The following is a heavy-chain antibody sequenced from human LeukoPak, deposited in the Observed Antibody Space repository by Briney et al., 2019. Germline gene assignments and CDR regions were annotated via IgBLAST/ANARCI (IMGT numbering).Heavy chain of an antibody. CDR3: ARLRVRALVYYYYYMDV. V-gene: IGHV4-34*01. CDR2: INHSVST. Sequence: SETLSLTCAVYGGSFSGYYWSWIRQPPGKGLEWIGEINHSVSTNYNPSLKSRVTISVATSKNQFSLKLSSVTAADTAVYYCARLRVRALVYYYYYMDVWGKGTTVTISS. CDR1: GGSFSGYY. D-gene: IGHD3-10*01. J-gene: IGHJ6*03.